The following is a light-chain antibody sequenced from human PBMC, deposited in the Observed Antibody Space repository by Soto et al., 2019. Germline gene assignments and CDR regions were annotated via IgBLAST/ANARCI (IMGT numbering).Light chain of an antibody. CDR1: SIDVGGYNY. CDR3: SSYTSSSTIRV. CDR2: EVS. J-gene: IGLJ1*01. V-gene: IGLV2-14*01. Sequence: QSLLTKPAAVSRSPGKSITISCTGTSIDVGGYNYVSWYQQHPGKAPKLMIYEVSNRPSGVSNRFSGSKSGNTVSLTISGLQAEDEADYYCSSYTSSSTIRVLGTGTKVTAL.